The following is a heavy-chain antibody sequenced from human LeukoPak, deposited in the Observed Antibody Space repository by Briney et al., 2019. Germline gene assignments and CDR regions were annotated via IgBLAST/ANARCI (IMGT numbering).Heavy chain of an antibody. D-gene: IGHD4/OR15-4a*01. Sequence: PGGSLRLSCAASGFTFDDYGMSWVRQAPGKGLEWVSGINWNGGSTGYADSVKGRFTISRDNAKNSLYLQIDSLSAEDTAMYYCARRAGAYSHPYDYWGQGTLVTVSS. CDR1: GFTFDDYG. V-gene: IGHV3-20*04. CDR2: INWNGGST. J-gene: IGHJ4*02. CDR3: ARRAGAYSHPYDY.